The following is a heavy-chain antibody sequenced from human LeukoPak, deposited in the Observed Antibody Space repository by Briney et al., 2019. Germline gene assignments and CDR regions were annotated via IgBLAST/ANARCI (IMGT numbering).Heavy chain of an antibody. V-gene: IGHV4-38-2*01. Sequence: SETLSLTCAFCGYSISSGYYWGWIRQPPGKGLEWIGSIYHSGSTYYNPSLKSRVTISVDTSKNQFSLKLSSVTAADTAVYYCARGGTTDYWGQGTLVTVS. CDR3: ARGGTTDY. D-gene: IGHD1-7*01. CDR1: GYSISSGYY. CDR2: IYHSGST. J-gene: IGHJ4*02.